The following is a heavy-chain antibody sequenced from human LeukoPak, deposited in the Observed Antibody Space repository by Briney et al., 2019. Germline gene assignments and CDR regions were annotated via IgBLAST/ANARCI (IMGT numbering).Heavy chain of an antibody. J-gene: IGHJ2*01. CDR2: IYHSGST. CDR1: GYSISSGYY. Sequence: SETLSLTCTVSGYSISSGYYWGWIRQPPGKGLEWIGSIYHSGSTYYNPSLKSRVTISVDTSKNQFSLKLSSVTAADTAVYYCARDTFDWLSGLYWYFDLWGRGTLVTVSS. CDR3: ARDTFDWLSGLYWYFDL. D-gene: IGHD3-9*01. V-gene: IGHV4-38-2*02.